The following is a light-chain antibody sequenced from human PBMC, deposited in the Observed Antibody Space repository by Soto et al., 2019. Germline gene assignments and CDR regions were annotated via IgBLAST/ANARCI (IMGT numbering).Light chain of an antibody. Sequence: SVLTQPPSVSGAPGQRVTISCTGSSSNIGAGYDVHWYQQLPGTAPKLLIYGNSNRPSGVPYRFSGSKSGTSASLAITGLQAEDEADYYCQSYDSSLSAPYVFGTGTKVTVL. CDR3: QSYDSSLSAPYV. V-gene: IGLV1-40*01. J-gene: IGLJ1*01. CDR1: SSNIGAGYD. CDR2: GNS.